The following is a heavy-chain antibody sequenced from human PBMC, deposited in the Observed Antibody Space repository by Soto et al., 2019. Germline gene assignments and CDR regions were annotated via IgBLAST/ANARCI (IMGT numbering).Heavy chain of an antibody. J-gene: IGHJ4*02. D-gene: IGHD3-9*01. CDR3: ARHEANYNIFTGYYGTRGFDY. CDR2: IYPGDSDT. V-gene: IGHV5-51*01. Sequence: GASVKISCKASGYNFANYWICWVRQLTGKGLEWMGVIYPGDSDTRYSPSFRGQVTISADKSISTAYIQWNSLKASDTAMYYCARHEANYNIFTGYYGTRGFDYWGQGALVTVSS. CDR1: GYNFANYW.